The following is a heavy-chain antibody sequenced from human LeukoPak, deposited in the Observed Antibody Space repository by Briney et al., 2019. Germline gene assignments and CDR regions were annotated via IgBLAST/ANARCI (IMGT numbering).Heavy chain of an antibody. J-gene: IGHJ5*02. D-gene: IGHD2-2*01. Sequence: PSQTLSLTCTVSGGSISSGGYYWSWIRQHPGKGLEWIGYIYYSGSTYYNPSLKSRVTISVDTSKNQFSLKLSSVTAADTAVYYCASAVVPAAMGLNWFDPWGQGTLATVSS. CDR3: ASAVVPAAMGLNWFDP. CDR1: GGSISSGGYY. CDR2: IYYSGST. V-gene: IGHV4-31*03.